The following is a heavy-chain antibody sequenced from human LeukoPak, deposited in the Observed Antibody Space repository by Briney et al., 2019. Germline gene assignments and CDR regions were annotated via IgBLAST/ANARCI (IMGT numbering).Heavy chain of an antibody. CDR1: GFTFSSYS. V-gene: IGHV3-21*01. Sequence: GGSLRLSCAASGFTFSSYSMNWVRQAPGKGLEWVSSISSSSSYKYYADSVKGRFTISRDNAKNSLYLQMNSLRAEDTAVYYCAGGYSYGFLNDYYYYYYMDVWGKGTTVTISS. CDR3: AGGYSYGFLNDYYYYYYMDV. J-gene: IGHJ6*03. CDR2: ISSSSSYK. D-gene: IGHD5-18*01.